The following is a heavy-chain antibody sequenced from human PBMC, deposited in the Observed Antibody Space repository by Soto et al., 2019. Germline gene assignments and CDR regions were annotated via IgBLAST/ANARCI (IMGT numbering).Heavy chain of an antibody. CDR1: GYTFTSYY. Sequence: ASVKVSCKASGYTFTSYYIHWVRQAPGQGLEWMGIINPSGGSTTYAQKFQDRVIMTRDTSTSTVYMELSSLSPEDTAVYYCARTGSGSTYSYYYGMDVWGQGTTVTVSS. V-gene: IGHV1-46*01. J-gene: IGHJ6*02. CDR2: INPSGGST. D-gene: IGHD2-15*01. CDR3: ARTGSGSTYSYYYGMDV.